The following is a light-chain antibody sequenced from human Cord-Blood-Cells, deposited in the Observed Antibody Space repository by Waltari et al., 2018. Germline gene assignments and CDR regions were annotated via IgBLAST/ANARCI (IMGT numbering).Light chain of an antibody. CDR2: AAS. CDR3: QQSYSTPPWIT. Sequence: DIQMTQSPSSLSASVGDRVTIPCRASQSISSFLNWYQQKPGKAPKLLIYAASSLQSGVPSRFSGSGSGTDFTLTISSLQPEDFATYYCQQSYSTPPWITFGQGTRLEIK. V-gene: IGKV1-39*01. CDR1: QSISSF. J-gene: IGKJ5*01.